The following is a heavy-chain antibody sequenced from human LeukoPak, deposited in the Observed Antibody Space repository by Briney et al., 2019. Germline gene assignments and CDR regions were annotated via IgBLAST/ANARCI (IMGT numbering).Heavy chain of an antibody. V-gene: IGHV3-66*01. CDR3: ARVPTGGYYFDY. Sequence: AETLRLSCASSAFTVSSNYMRWVRQPPGNRLAWVSVIYSGGSTYYADSVKGRFTISRDNSKKKLYLQINSLRAKDTAVYYCARVPTGGYYFDYWGQGTLVTVSS. CDR2: IYSGGST. D-gene: IGHD1-1*01. J-gene: IGHJ4*02. CDR1: AFTVSSNY.